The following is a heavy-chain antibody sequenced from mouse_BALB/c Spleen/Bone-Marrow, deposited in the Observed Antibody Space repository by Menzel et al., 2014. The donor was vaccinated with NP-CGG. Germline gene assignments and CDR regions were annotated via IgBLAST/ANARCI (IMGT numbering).Heavy chain of an antibody. CDR2: ISYSGST. CDR3: ARKALYYAMDY. Sequence: EVMLVESGPGLEKPSQSLSLPCTVTGYSITSDYAWNWIRQFPGNKLEWMGYISYSGSTSYNPSLKSRISITRDTSKNQFFLQLNSVTTEDTATYYCARKALYYAMDYWGQGTSVTVSS. V-gene: IGHV3-2*02. CDR1: GYSITSDYA. J-gene: IGHJ4*01.